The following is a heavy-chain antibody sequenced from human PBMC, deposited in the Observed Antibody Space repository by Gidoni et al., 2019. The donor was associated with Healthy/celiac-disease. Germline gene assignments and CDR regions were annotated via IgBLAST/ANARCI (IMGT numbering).Heavy chain of an antibody. D-gene: IGHD3-10*01. CDR2: IKQDGSEK. J-gene: IGHJ4*02. V-gene: IGHV3-7*03. Sequence: QPGGSLRLSCAASGFTFSSYWMSWVRQSPGKGLEWVANIKQDGSEKYYVDSVKGRFTISRDNAKNSLYLQMNSLRAEDTAVYYCARDVFYGLAYYFDYWGQGTLVTVSS. CDR1: GFTFSSYW. CDR3: ARDVFYGLAYYFDY.